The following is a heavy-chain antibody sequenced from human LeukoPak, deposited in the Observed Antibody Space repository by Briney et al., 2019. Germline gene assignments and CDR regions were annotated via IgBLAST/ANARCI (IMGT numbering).Heavy chain of an antibody. J-gene: IGHJ4*02. D-gene: IGHD6-6*01. V-gene: IGHV3-21*01. Sequence: GGFLRLSCAASGFTFSSYSMNWVRQAPGKGLEWVSSISSSSSYRYYEDSMKGRFNISKDNAKNSLYLQMNSLRAEDTPVYYCARDQVNSSSTIAYWGQGALVTVCS. CDR2: ISSSSSYR. CDR3: ARDQVNSSSTIAY. CDR1: GFTFSSYS.